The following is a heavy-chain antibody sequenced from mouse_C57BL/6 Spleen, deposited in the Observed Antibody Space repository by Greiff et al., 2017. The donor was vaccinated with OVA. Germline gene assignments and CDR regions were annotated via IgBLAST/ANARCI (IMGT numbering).Heavy chain of an antibody. Sequence: QVTLKVSGPGILQPSQTLSLTCSFSGFSLSTFGMGVGWIRQPSGKGLEWLAHIWWDDDKYYNPALKSRLTISKDTSKNQVFLKIANVDTADTATYYCARIESRGGVMTTVVEDYAMDYWGQGASVTGSS. J-gene: IGHJ4*01. CDR2: IWWDDDK. CDR3: ARIESRGGVMTTVVEDYAMDY. V-gene: IGHV8-8*01. CDR1: GFSLSTFGMG. D-gene: IGHD1-1*01.